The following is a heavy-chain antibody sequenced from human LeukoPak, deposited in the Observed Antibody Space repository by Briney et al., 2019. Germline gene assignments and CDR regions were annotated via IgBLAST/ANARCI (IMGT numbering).Heavy chain of an antibody. CDR3: ARVRGDYYFDY. Sequence: GGSLRLSCAASGFIFNSYWMTWVRQAPGKGLEWVANIKQDGDGKYYADSLKGRFTISRDDPKNLLYLQMNSLRADDTAVHYCARVRGDYYFDYWGQGTLVTVSS. J-gene: IGHJ4*02. CDR2: IKQDGDGK. D-gene: IGHD3-10*01. V-gene: IGHV3-7*04. CDR1: GFIFNSYW.